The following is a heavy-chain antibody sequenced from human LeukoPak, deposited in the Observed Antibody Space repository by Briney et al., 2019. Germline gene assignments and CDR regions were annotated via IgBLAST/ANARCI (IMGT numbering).Heavy chain of an antibody. J-gene: IGHJ6*02. CDR3: ARDFRAASKDVLSMDV. V-gene: IGHV3-53*04. CDR1: GFTVSSNY. Sequence: PAGSLSLSCAASGFTVSSNYMSRVRQAPGKGLEWVSVIYSGGTTYYADSVKGRFIISRHNSNNTLYLQMNSLRVEDTAVYYWARDFRAASKDVLSMDVWGQGTTVTVSS. CDR2: IYSGGTT. D-gene: IGHD2-8*01.